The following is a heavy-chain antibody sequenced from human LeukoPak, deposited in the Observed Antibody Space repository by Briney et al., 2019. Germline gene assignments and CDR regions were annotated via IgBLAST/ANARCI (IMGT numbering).Heavy chain of an antibody. J-gene: IGHJ4*02. CDR1: GFTFSNYD. D-gene: IGHD2-8*01. CDR2: ISASGIHI. CDR3: VRMVSGDS. Sequence: GGSLRLSGAVSGFTFSNYDMNWVRQAPGKGPEWVTTISASGIHIYYADSAKGRFTISRDNSRNTLELQMNSLRGEDTAVYYCVRMVSGDSWGQGTLVTVTS. V-gene: IGHV3-23*01.